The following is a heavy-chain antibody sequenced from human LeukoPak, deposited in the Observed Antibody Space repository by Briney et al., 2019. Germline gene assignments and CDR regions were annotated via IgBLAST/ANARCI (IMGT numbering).Heavy chain of an antibody. CDR3: ARLRPAYGSGSYYFDY. Sequence: SETLSLTCGVFGGSISGSYWTWVRQPPGKGLEWLGEISPRGGTNAQPSLKSRVSIALDRSTNQISLRLTSVTAADTAMYYCARLRPAYGSGSYYFDYWGQGTLVTVSS. CDR1: GGSISGSY. V-gene: IGHV4-34*01. D-gene: IGHD3-10*01. J-gene: IGHJ4*02. CDR2: ISPRGGT.